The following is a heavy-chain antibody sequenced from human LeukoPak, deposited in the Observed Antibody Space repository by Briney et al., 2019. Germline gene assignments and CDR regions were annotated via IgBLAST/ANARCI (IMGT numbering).Heavy chain of an antibody. CDR1: GFTFGDYA. V-gene: IGHV3-49*05. CDR3: TRGVVRGVPEIFDY. D-gene: IGHD3-10*01. J-gene: IGHJ4*02. Sequence: KPGRSLRLSCTASGFTFGDYAMSWFRQAPGKGLEWVGFIRSKAYGGTTEYAASVKGRFTISRDDSKSIAYLQMNSLKTEDTAVYYCTRGVVRGVPEIFDYWGQGTLVTVSS. CDR2: IRSKAYGGTT.